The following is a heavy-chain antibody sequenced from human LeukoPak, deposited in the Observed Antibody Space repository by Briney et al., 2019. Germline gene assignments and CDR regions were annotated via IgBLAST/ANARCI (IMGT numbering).Heavy chain of an antibody. CDR3: ARKGGYSSSYGDY. J-gene: IGHJ4*02. CDR2: ISAYKSNT. V-gene: IGHV1-18*01. CDR1: GYTFTSYG. D-gene: IGHD6-13*01. Sequence: ASVKVSCKTSGYTFTSYGISWVRQAPGQGLEWLGWISAYKSNTKYAQKVQDRVSMTTDTSTSTAYMELRSLRSDDTAVYYCARKGGYSSSYGDYWGQGALITVSS.